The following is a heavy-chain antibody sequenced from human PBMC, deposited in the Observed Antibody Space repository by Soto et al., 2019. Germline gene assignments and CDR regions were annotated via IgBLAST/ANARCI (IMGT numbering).Heavy chain of an antibody. Sequence: SETLSLTCTVSGGSISTSNYYWGWVRQPPGKGLDWIGNIYYSGTTYYNPSLKSRVTISVDTSKNQFSLKLNSVTAADTAVYYCATFVAPASRHTDFDFCGQGTLVTVSS. CDR3: ATFVAPASRHTDFDF. J-gene: IGHJ4*02. CDR2: IYYSGTT. D-gene: IGHD2-21*02. V-gene: IGHV4-39*01. CDR1: GGSISTSNYY.